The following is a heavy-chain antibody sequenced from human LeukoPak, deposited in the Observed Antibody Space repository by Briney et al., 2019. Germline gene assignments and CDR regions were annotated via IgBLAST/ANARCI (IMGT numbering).Heavy chain of an antibody. V-gene: IGHV1-18*04. Sequence: ASVKVSCTASGYTFTSYGINWVRQAPGQGLEWMGWISAYNGNTNYAQKLQGRVTMTTDTSTSTAYMELRSLRSDDTAVYYCARAQGYYDILTGSDYWGQGTLVTVSS. D-gene: IGHD3-9*01. CDR2: ISAYNGNT. J-gene: IGHJ4*02. CDR1: GYTFTSYG. CDR3: ARAQGYYDILTGSDY.